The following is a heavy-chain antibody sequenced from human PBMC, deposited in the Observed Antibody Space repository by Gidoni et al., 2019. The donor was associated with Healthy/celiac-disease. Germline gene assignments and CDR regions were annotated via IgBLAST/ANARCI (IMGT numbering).Heavy chain of an antibody. Sequence: QVQLVESGGGVVQPGRSLRLPCAASGFTFRSYSMHWVRQAPGKGLEWVAVISYDGSNKYYADSVKGRFTISRDNSKNTLYLQMNSLRAEDTAVYYCARDPGGSYYFDYWGQGTLVTVSS. J-gene: IGHJ4*02. V-gene: IGHV3-30-3*01. CDR3: ARDPGGSYYFDY. CDR2: ISYDGSNK. CDR1: GFTFRSYS. D-gene: IGHD1-26*01.